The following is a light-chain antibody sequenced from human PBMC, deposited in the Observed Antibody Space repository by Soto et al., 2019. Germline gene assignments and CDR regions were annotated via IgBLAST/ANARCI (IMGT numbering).Light chain of an antibody. Sequence: IKMTQSPSSLSASVGDRVTLTCRASQSISSYLNWYQQKPGKAPNLLIYAESTLQGGVQSRFSVSGSGTDFTLTISNLLHDDFATYYCQQSDSPPLTFGGGTKVDIK. CDR3: QQSDSPPLT. CDR2: AES. J-gene: IGKJ4*01. V-gene: IGKV1-39*01. CDR1: QSISSY.